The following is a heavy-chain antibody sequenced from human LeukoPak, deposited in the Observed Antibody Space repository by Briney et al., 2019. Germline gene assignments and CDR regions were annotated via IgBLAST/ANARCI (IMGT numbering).Heavy chain of an antibody. CDR2: ISGSGGST. J-gene: IGHJ4*02. CDR3: ARGHAAMGEY. D-gene: IGHD5-18*01. CDR1: GFTFSSYA. V-gene: IGHV3-23*01. Sequence: GGSLRLSCAASGFTFSSYAMSWVRQAPGKGLEWVSAISGSGGSTYDAESVKGRFTISRDSSRNTLYLQMNSLRVEDTAVYYCARGHAAMGEYWGQGTLVTVSS.